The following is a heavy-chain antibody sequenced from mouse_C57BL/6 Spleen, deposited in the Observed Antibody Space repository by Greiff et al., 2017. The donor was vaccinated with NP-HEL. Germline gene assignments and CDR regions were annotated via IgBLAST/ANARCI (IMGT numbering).Heavy chain of an antibody. J-gene: IGHJ2*01. Sequence: QVQLKQPGAELVKPGASVKLSCKASGYTFTSYWMHWVKQRPGRGLEWIGRIDPNSGGTKYNEKFKSKATLTVDKPSSTAYMQLSSLTSEDSAVYYCAREGIYDGYYSRFFDYWGQGTTLTVSS. CDR1: GYTFTSYW. D-gene: IGHD2-3*01. V-gene: IGHV1-72*01. CDR2: IDPNSGGT. CDR3: AREGIYDGYYSRFFDY.